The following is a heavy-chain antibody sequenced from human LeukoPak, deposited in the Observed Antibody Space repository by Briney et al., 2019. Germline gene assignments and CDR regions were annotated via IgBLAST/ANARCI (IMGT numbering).Heavy chain of an antibody. J-gene: IGHJ4*02. Sequence: GASVKVSCKTSGFTFTGYFSHWLRQAPGQGPEWMGWINPKTGATKYAQKFEGRVTVTRDTSITTAYMELSGLTFDDTAVYYCAKGDLSPNDYWGQGTLVTVSS. CDR2: INPKTGAT. V-gene: IGHV1-2*02. D-gene: IGHD3-16*02. CDR3: AKGDLSPNDY. CDR1: GFTFTGYF.